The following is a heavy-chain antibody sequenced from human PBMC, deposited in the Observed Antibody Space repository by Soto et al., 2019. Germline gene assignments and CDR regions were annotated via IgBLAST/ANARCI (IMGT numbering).Heavy chain of an antibody. CDR3: ARHKFPRYYGSGSYYSVDYGMDV. V-gene: IGHV5-51*01. Sequence: GESLKISCKGSGYSFTSYWIGWVRQMPGKCLEWMGIIYPGDSDTRYSPSFQGQVTISADKSISTAFLQWSSLKASDTAMYYCARHKFPRYYGSGSYYSVDYGMDVWGQGPTVTVSS. D-gene: IGHD3-10*01. CDR1: GYSFTSYW. J-gene: IGHJ6*02. CDR2: IYPGDSDT.